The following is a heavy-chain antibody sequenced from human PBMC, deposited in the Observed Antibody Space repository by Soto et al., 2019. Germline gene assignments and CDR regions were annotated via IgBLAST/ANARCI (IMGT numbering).Heavy chain of an antibody. Sequence: EVQLLESGGGLVQPGGSLRLSCTASGFTFSTYAMSWVRQAPGKGLEWVSTISDSGSRYYADSVKGRFTISRDNSKNTLYLEMNRLRAEDTAVYYCAKDKGGRYCSRTSCLYSFDYWGQGTLVTVSS. J-gene: IGHJ4*02. CDR1: GFTFSTYA. CDR3: AKDKGGRYCSRTSCLYSFDY. CDR2: ISDSGSR. V-gene: IGHV3-23*01. D-gene: IGHD2-2*01.